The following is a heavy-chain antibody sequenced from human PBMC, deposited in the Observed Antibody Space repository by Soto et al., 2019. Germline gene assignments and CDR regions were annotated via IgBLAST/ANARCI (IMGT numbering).Heavy chain of an antibody. V-gene: IGHV1-3*01. D-gene: IGHD2-15*01. CDR1: GYTFTSYA. CDR3: AAGRGYCSGGSCYYWFDP. Sequence: SVKVSCKASGYTFTSYAMHWVRQAPVQRLEWMGWINAGNGNTKYSQKFQGRVTITRDTSASTAYMELSSLRSEDTAVYYCAAGRGYCSGGSCYYWFDPWGQGALFTVSS. J-gene: IGHJ5*02. CDR2: INAGNGNT.